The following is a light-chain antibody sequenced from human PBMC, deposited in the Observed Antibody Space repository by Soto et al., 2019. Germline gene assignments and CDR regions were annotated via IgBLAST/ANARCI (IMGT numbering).Light chain of an antibody. CDR2: GAS. CDR3: QQYGRSPYT. V-gene: IGKV3-20*01. CDR1: QSVRSSY. Sequence: EIVLTQSPGTLSLSPGERATLSCRASQSVRSSYLAWYQQKPGQAPRLLIYGASSKATGIPDRFSGSGSGTDFTLTISRLEPEDFALYYCQQYGRSPYTFGQGTKLEIK. J-gene: IGKJ2*01.